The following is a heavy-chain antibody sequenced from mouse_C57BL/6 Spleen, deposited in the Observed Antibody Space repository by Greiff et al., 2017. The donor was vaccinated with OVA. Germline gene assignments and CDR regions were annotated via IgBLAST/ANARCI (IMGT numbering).Heavy chain of an antibody. V-gene: IGHV1-82*01. J-gene: IGHJ2*01. CDR2: IYPGDGDT. CDR3: ADSSGYLYVDY. Sequence: QVQLQQSGPELVKPGASVKISCKASGYAFSSSWMNWVKQRPGKGLEWIGRIYPGDGDTNYNEKFKGKATLTADKSSSTAYMQLSSLTSEDSAVYFCADSSGYLYVDYWDQGTTLTVSS. CDR1: GYAFSSSW. D-gene: IGHD3-2*02.